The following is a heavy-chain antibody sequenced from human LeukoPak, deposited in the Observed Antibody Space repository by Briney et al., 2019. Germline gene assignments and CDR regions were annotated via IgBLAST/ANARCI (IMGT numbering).Heavy chain of an antibody. CDR3: ASIGIRTPDYDY. CDR1: GFTFSNYW. Sequence: GGSLRLSCAASGFTFSNYWVHWVRQAPGKGLVWVSRINPDGSTINYADSVKGRFTISRDNAKNTLYLQMNSLKTEDTAVYFCASIGIRTPDYDYWGQGTLVTVSS. D-gene: IGHD1-14*01. V-gene: IGHV3-74*01. CDR2: INPDGSTI. J-gene: IGHJ4*02.